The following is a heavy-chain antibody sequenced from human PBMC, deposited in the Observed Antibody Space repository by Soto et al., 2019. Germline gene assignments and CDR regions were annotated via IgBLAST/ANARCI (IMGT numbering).Heavy chain of an antibody. J-gene: IGHJ4*02. V-gene: IGHV4-31*03. CDR1: SGSLSSGGYY. Sequence: SETLSLTCTVSSGSLSSGGYYWNWIRQHPVKGLEWIGYIYFTGITYSTPSLKSRVTLSVDTSKSQFSLELRSVTAADTAIYYCARYRREAVAGYTLDNWGQGILVTVSS. D-gene: IGHD6-13*01. CDR2: IYFTGIT. CDR3: ARYRREAVAGYTLDN.